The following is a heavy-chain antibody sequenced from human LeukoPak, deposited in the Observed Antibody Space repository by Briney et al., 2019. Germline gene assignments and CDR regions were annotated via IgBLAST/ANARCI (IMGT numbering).Heavy chain of an antibody. J-gene: IGHJ4*02. V-gene: IGHV3-66*02. CDR2: IYSGDNT. CDR3: AGRRVLDASFDY. D-gene: IGHD3-16*01. CDR1: GFTASNNY. Sequence: GGSLRLSCAASGFTASNNYMSWVRQAPGKGLEWVSVIYSGDNTYYVESVKGRFTISRGNSKNTLFLQMNRLRAEDTAVYYCAGRRVLDASFDYWGQGTLVTVSS.